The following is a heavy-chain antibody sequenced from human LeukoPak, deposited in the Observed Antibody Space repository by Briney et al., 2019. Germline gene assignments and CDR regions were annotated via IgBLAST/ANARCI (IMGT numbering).Heavy chain of an antibody. D-gene: IGHD2-2*01. J-gene: IGHJ6*02. Sequence: PGGSLRLSCAASGFTFDDYAMHWVRHAPGKGLEWVSGISWNSGSIGYADSVKGRFTISRDNAKNSLYLQMNSLRAEDTALYYCAKDASPAGIPAASPYYYYGMDVWGQGTTVTVSS. CDR3: AKDASPAGIPAASPYYYYGMDV. V-gene: IGHV3-9*01. CDR2: ISWNSGSI. CDR1: GFTFDDYA.